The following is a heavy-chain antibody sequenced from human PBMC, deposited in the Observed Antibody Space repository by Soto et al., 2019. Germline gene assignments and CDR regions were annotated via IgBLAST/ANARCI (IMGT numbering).Heavy chain of an antibody. CDR3: ASLRTYYYGSSGS. V-gene: IGHV1-69*13. CDR2: IIPIFGTA. CDR1: GGTFSSYA. J-gene: IGHJ5*02. Sequence: ASVKVSCKASGGTFSSYAISWVRQAPGQGLEWMGGIIPIFGTANYAQKFQGRVTITADESTSTAYMELSSLRSEDTAVYYCASLRTYYYGSSGSWGQGTLVTVSS. D-gene: IGHD3-22*01.